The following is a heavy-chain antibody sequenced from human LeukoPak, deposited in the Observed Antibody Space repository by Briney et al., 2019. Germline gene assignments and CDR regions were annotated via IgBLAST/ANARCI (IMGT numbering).Heavy chain of an antibody. CDR2: IWYDGSNK. CDR3: AKNLYCGGGSCYPSALGMDV. Sequence: GGSLRLSCAASGFTFSSYGMHWVRQAPGRGLEWVAVIWYDGSNKYYADSVKGRFTISRDNSKNTLFLQMNSLRAEDTAVYYCAKNLYCGGGSCYPSALGMDVWGQGTTVTVSS. D-gene: IGHD2-15*01. V-gene: IGHV3-33*06. CDR1: GFTFSSYG. J-gene: IGHJ6*02.